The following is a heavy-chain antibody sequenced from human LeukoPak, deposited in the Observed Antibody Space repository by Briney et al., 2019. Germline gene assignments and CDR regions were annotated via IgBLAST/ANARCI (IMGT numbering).Heavy chain of an antibody. J-gene: IGHJ4*02. V-gene: IGHV3-33*06. Sequence: GGSLRLSCAASGFIFNHHAMHWVRQAPGKGLEWVAVIWSDKSNRFYADSVRGRFTISRDDSRKTVYLQMERMTAEDTAIYYCAKDAQRGFDYSNSLEYWGQGALVTVAS. CDR3: AKDAQRGFDYSNSLEY. CDR1: GFIFNHHA. CDR2: IWSDKSNR. D-gene: IGHD4-11*01.